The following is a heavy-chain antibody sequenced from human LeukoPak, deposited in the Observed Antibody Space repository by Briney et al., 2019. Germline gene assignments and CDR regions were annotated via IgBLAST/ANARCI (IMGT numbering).Heavy chain of an antibody. V-gene: IGHV1-24*01. D-gene: IGHD6-13*01. CDR1: GYTLTELS. CDR3: ATDRPRIAAAGTLYFDY. J-gene: IGHJ4*02. Sequence: GASVKVSCEVSGYTLTELSMHWVRQAPGKGLEWMGGFDPEDGETIYAQKFQGRVTMTEDTSTDTAYMELSSLRSEDTAVYYCATDRPRIAAAGTLYFDYWGQGTLVTVSS. CDR2: FDPEDGET.